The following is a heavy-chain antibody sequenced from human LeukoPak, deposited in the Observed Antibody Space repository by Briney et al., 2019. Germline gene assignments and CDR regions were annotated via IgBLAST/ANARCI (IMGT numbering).Heavy chain of an antibody. CDR3: ARDLGGYGDRPSDYFAY. CDR1: GFTFSSYS. V-gene: IGHV3-21*01. J-gene: IGHJ4*02. CDR2: ISSSSSYR. Sequence: GGSLRLSCAASGFTFSSYSMNWVREAPGKGLEWVSSISSSSSYRYYADSVKGRFTISRDNAKNSLCLQMNSLRAEDTAVYYCARDLGGYGDRPSDYFAYWGQGTLVPVSS. D-gene: IGHD4-17*01.